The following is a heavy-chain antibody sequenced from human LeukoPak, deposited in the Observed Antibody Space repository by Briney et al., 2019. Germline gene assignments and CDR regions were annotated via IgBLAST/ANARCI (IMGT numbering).Heavy chain of an antibody. D-gene: IGHD3-10*02. CDR2: INHSGST. J-gene: IGHJ5*02. V-gene: IGHV4-34*01. CDR1: GGSFSGYY. CDR3: ARHMLGAYNWFDP. Sequence: SETLSLTCAVYGGSFSGYYWSWIRQPPGKGLEWIGEINHSGSTNYNPSLKSRVTISVDTSKNRSSLKVSSVTAADTAVYYCARHMLGAYNWFDPWGQGTLVTVSS.